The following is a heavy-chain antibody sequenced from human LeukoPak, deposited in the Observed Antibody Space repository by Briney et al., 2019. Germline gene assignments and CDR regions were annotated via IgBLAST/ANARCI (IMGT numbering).Heavy chain of an antibody. D-gene: IGHD3-10*02. CDR1: GFTFSSYA. J-gene: IGHJ6*04. CDR2: ISSSGRTI. V-gene: IGHV3-48*03. Sequence: GGSLRLSCAASGFTFSSYAMSWVRQAPGKGLEWVSYISSSGRTIYYADSVKGRFTISRDNAKNSLYLQMNSLRAEDTAVYYCAELGITTIGGVWGKGTTVTISS. CDR3: AELGITTIGGV.